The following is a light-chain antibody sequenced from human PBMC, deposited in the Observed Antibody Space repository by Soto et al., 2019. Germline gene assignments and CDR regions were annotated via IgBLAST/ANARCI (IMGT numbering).Light chain of an antibody. J-gene: IGLJ1*01. CDR1: SSDVGGYNY. V-gene: IGLV2-14*01. Sequence: QSVLTQPASVSGSTGQSITISCTGTSSDVGGYNYVSWYQQHPGKAPKLMIYEVSNRPSGVSNRFSGSKSGNTASLTISWLQAEDEADYYCSSYTSSSTYVFGTGTKVTVL. CDR3: SSYTSSSTYV. CDR2: EVS.